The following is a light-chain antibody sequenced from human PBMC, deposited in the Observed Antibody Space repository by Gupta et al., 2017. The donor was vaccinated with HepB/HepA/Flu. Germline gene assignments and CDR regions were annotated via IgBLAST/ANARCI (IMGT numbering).Light chain of an antibody. V-gene: IGKV1-9*01. Sequence: DIQLTQSPSFLPASVGDRVTITCRASQGLSNHLACYHQRPGKAPKLLIYAASTVQNGVPSRFSGSGSAAEFTLTISILHPEDFATYYCQQLNGHPFTFGHGTKLDIK. J-gene: IGKJ3*01. CDR3: QQLNGHPFT. CDR1: QGLSNH. CDR2: AAS.